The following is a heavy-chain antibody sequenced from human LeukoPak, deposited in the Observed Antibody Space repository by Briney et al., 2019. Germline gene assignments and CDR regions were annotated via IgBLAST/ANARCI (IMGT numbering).Heavy chain of an antibody. V-gene: IGHV1-69*13. D-gene: IGHD3-3*01. CDR2: VIPIFGTT. CDR1: GGTFSSYA. J-gene: IGHJ4*02. Sequence: GASVKVSCKASGGTFSSYAISWVRQAPGQGLEWMGGVIPIFGTTNYAQQFQGRVTITADESTSTAYMELSSLRSEDTAVYYCARGSPASYYDFWSGYPFDSWGQGTLVTVSS. CDR3: ARGSPASYYDFWSGYPFDS.